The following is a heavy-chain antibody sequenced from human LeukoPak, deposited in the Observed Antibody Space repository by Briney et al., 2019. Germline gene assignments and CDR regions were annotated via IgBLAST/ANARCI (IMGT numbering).Heavy chain of an antibody. CDR1: GFTFSSYG. CDR2: ISYDGSNK. CDR3: AKVAGSGWLNDAFDI. Sequence: GGSLRLSCAASGFTFSSYGMHWVRQAPGKGLEWVAVISYDGSNKYYADSVKGRFTISRDNSKNTLYLQMNSLRAEDTAVCYCAKVAGSGWLNDAFDIWGQGTMVTVSS. J-gene: IGHJ3*02. V-gene: IGHV3-30*18. D-gene: IGHD6-19*01.